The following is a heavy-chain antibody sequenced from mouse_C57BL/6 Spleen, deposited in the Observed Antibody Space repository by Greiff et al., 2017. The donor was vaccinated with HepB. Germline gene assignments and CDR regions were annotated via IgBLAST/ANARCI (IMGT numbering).Heavy chain of an antibody. Sequence: VKLMESGPGLVAPSQSLSITCTVSGFSLTSYAISWVHQPPGKGLEWLGVIWTGGGTNYNSALKSRLSISKDNSKSQVFLKMNSLQTDDTARYYCARSDGPYRGWFAYWGQGTLVTVSA. CDR1: GFSLTSYA. CDR3: ARSDGPYRGWFAY. D-gene: IGHD2-10*01. CDR2: IWTGGGT. V-gene: IGHV2-9-1*01. J-gene: IGHJ3*01.